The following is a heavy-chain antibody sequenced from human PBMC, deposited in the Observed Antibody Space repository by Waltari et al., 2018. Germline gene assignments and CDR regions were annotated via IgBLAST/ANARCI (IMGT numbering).Heavy chain of an antibody. CDR3: VRSGYIYGANAFDI. CDR2: LYYTGSS. Sequence: QVQLQESGPGLVKPSQTLSPTCTVSGGSLSSGHYYWSWIRQPPGKALEWIGYLYYTGSSYYNPSLKSRVIISVDMSKSQFSLKVSSVTAADTALYYCVRSGYIYGANAFDIWGQGTMVTVSS. V-gene: IGHV4-30-4*08. D-gene: IGHD5-12*01. J-gene: IGHJ3*02. CDR1: GGSLSSGHYY.